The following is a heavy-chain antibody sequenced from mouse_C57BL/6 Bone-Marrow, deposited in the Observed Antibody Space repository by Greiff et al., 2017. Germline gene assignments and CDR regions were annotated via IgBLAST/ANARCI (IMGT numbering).Heavy chain of an antibody. CDR1: GYTFTDYE. J-gene: IGHJ2*01. V-gene: IGHV1-15*01. Sequence: QVQLQQSGAELVRPGASVTLSCKASGYTFTDYEMHWVKQTPVHGLEWIGAIDPETGGTAYNQKFKGKAILTADKSSSTAYMELRSLTSEDSAVYYCTRVGTIYYYGPHYFDYWGQGTTLTVSS. D-gene: IGHD1-1*01. CDR2: IDPETGGT. CDR3: TRVGTIYYYGPHYFDY.